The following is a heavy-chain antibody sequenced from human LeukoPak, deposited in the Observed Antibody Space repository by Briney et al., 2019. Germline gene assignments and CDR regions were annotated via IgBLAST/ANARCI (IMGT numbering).Heavy chain of an antibody. Sequence: SVKVSCKASGGTFSSYAISWVRQAPGQGLEWMGGIIPIFGTANYAQKFQGRVTITADESTSTAYMELSSLRSEDTAVYYCARDDTAMWGRVLSYYGMDVWGQRTTVTVSS. CDR2: IIPIFGTA. CDR3: ARDDTAMWGRVLSYYGMDV. CDR1: GGTFSSYA. J-gene: IGHJ6*02. D-gene: IGHD5-18*01. V-gene: IGHV1-69*13.